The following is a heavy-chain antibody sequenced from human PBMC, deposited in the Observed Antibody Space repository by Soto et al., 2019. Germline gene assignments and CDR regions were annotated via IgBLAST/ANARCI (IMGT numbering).Heavy chain of an antibody. CDR2: IYYSGST. J-gene: IGHJ6*02. V-gene: IGHV4-31*03. CDR3: ARERVAATPGYYGMDV. D-gene: IGHD2-15*01. CDR1: GGSISSGGYY. Sequence: SETLSLTCTVSGGSISSGGYYWSWIRQHPGKGLEWIGYIYYSGSTYYNPSLKSRVTISVDTSKNQFSLKLSSVTAADTAVYYCARERVAATPGYYGMDVWGQGTTVTVSS.